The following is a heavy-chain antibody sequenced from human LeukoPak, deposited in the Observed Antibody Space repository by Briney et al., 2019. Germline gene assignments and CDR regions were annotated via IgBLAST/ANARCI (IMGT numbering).Heavy chain of an antibody. CDR2: ISGSGGST. CDR1: GFTFSSYA. CDR3: AKEIRFLEWSTPFDP. Sequence: PGGSLRLSCAASGFTFSSYAMPWVRQAPGKGLEWVSAISGSGGSTYYADSVKGRFTISRDNSKNTLYLQMNSLRAEDTAVYYCAKEIRFLEWSTPFDPWGQGTLVTVSS. V-gene: IGHV3-23*01. J-gene: IGHJ5*02. D-gene: IGHD3-3*01.